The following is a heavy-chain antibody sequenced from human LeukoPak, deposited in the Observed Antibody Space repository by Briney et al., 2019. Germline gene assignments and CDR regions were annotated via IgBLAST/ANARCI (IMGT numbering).Heavy chain of an antibody. Sequence: GGSLRLSCAASGFTFSSYWMSWVRRAPGKGLEWVANIKQDGSEKYYVDSVKGRFTISRDNAKNSLYLQMNSLRAEDTAVYYCARCRDGYNYYFDYWGQGTLVTVSS. CDR3: ARCRDGYNYYFDY. V-gene: IGHV3-7*01. CDR2: IKQDGSEK. J-gene: IGHJ4*02. D-gene: IGHD5-24*01. CDR1: GFTFSSYW.